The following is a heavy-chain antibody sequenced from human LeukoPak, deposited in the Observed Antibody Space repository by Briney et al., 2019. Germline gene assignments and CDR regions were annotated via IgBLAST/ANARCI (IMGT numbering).Heavy chain of an antibody. CDR1: GFTFSSYS. Sequence: GGSLRLSCAASGFTFSSYSMNWVRQAPGKGLEWVSSISSSSSYIYYADSVKGRFTISRDNAKNSLYLQMNSLRAEDTAVYYCARGGEYSSSFLDYWGQGTLVTVSS. J-gene: IGHJ4*02. D-gene: IGHD6-6*01. CDR3: ARGGEYSSSFLDY. V-gene: IGHV3-21*01. CDR2: ISSSSSYI.